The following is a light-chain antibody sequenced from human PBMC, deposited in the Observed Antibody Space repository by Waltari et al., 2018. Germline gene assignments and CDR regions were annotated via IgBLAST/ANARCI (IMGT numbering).Light chain of an antibody. CDR1: QSVSSN. J-gene: IGKJ5*01. V-gene: IGKV3-15*01. Sequence: EIVMTQSPATLSVSPGERATLSCRASQSVSSNLAWYQQKPGQAPRLLSYGASTRATGIPARFSGSGSGTEFTLTISSMQSEDFAVYYCQQYNNWPPVTFGQGTRLEIK. CDR3: QQYNNWPPVT. CDR2: GAS.